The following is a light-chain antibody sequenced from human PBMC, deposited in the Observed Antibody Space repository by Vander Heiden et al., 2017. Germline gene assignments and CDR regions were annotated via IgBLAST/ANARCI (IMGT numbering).Light chain of an antibody. CDR3: SSYTSSSPLV. J-gene: IGLJ2*01. V-gene: IGLV2-14*01. CDR2: DVS. CDR1: SSDVGGYNY. Sequence: QSALTQPASVSGSPGPSITICCTGTSSDVGGYNYVSWYQQHPGKAPKLMIYDVSKRPSGVSNRFSGSKSGNTASLTISGLQAEDEADYYCSSYTSSSPLVFGGGTKLTVL.